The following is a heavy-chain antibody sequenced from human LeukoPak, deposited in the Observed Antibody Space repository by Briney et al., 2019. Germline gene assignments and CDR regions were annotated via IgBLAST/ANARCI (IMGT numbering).Heavy chain of an antibody. CDR1: GFTFSSHW. CDR3: ARDRGRYDLVSGSY. Sequence: GGSLRLSCAASGFTFSSHWMSWVRQAPGKGLEWVASVKQDVGEKYYVDSVKGRFTISRDNAKNSLYLQMNSLRAEDTAVYYCARDRGRYDLVSGSYWGQGTLVTVSS. D-gene: IGHD3-16*01. CDR2: VKQDVGEK. V-gene: IGHV3-7*01. J-gene: IGHJ4*02.